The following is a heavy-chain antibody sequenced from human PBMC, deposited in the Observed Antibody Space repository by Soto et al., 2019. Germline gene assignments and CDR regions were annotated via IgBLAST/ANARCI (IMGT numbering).Heavy chain of an antibody. CDR2: ISSSGNP. V-gene: IGHV4-31*03. CDR3: ARGVEPITLVVTAFDI. Sequence: KTSETLSLTCTVSGGSVSSENYYWSWIRHRPGKGLEWIGYISSSGNPFYKPSLNSRLSISLDTSKNQFSLKLNSVTDADAALYYCARGVEPITLVVTAFDIWGQGTVVTVSS. CDR1: GGSVSSENYY. J-gene: IGHJ3*02. D-gene: IGHD3-22*01.